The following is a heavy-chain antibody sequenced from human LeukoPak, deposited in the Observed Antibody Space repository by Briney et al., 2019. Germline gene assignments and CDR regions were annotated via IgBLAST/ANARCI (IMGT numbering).Heavy chain of an antibody. D-gene: IGHD3-10*01. CDR1: GFTFRSYS. CDR3: ARDGTGGVNYFGAGSYDS. J-gene: IGHJ4*02. CDR2: ISGTSSTI. V-gene: IGHV3-48*01. Sequence: PGGSLRLSCVASGFTFRSYSLNWVRQAPGKGLEWISYISGTSSTIYYTDSVKGRFTISRDNGKNSLYLQMSSLEVEDTAMYYCARDGTGGVNYFGAGSYDSWGQGTLVVVSS.